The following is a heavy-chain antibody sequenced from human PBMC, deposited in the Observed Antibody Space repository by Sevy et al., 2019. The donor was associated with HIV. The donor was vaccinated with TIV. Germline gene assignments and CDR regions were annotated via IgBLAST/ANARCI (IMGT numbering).Heavy chain of an antibody. CDR2: IKPDGSDK. V-gene: IGHV3-7*01. CDR1: GFTFSKYW. CDR3: ARVIGCGELGNCFDP. D-gene: IGHD1-7*01. Sequence: GGSLRLSCAASGFTFSKYWMSWVRQAPGKGLEWVANIKPDGSDKYYVGSLKGRFTIYRDNAKNSLYLEMNNLRAEDTAVYYCARVIGCGELGNCFDPWGQGTLVTVSS. J-gene: IGHJ5*02.